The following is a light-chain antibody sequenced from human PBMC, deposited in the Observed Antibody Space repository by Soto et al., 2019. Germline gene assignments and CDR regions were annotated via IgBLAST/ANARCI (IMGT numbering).Light chain of an antibody. CDR3: QSYDGSLSGFV. CDR1: SSNIGSSN. V-gene: IGLV1-40*01. J-gene: IGLJ1*01. CDR2: GNN. Sequence: QSVLTQPPSASGTPGQRVTISCSGSSSNIGSSNVNWYQHLPGTAPKLLIHGNNNGPSGAPDRFSGSKSGTSASLAITGLQAEDEADYYCQSYDGSLSGFVFGTGTKVTVL.